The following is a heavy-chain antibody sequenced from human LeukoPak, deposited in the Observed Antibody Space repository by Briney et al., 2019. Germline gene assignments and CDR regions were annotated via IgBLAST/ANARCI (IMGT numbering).Heavy chain of an antibody. CDR3: AGNFYYDSSGYYPYY. D-gene: IGHD3-22*01. J-gene: IGHJ4*02. CDR2: IYYSGST. V-gene: IGHV4-39*01. Sequence: PSETLSLTCTVSGASISSYYWGWIRQPPGKGLEWIGGIYYSGSTYYNPSLKSRVTISVDTSKNQFSLKLSSVTAADTAVYYCAGNFYYDSSGYYPYYWGQGTLVTVSS. CDR1: GASISSYY.